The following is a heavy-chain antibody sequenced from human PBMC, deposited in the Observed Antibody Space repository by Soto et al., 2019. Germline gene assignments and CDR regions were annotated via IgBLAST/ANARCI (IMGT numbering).Heavy chain of an antibody. CDR3: AKDAAGAASDY. Sequence: EVQLLESGGGLVQPGGSMTLSCAASGFSFSNYAMSWVRQAPGKGLEWVSAISGSGGETYYADSVKGRFTMSRDNSKNTLYLQMNSLRAEDTAVDYCAKDAAGAASDYWGQGTLVTVSS. CDR2: ISGSGGET. CDR1: GFSFSNYA. V-gene: IGHV3-23*01. D-gene: IGHD2-15*01. J-gene: IGHJ4*02.